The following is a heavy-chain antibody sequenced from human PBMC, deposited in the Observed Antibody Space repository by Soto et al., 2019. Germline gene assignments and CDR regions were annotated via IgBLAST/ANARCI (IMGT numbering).Heavy chain of an antibody. J-gene: IGHJ4*02. Sequence: SVKVSCKASGGTFSSYAISWVRQAPGQGLEWMGGIIPIFGTANYAQKFQGRVTITADESTSTAYMELSSLRSEDTAVYYCARFEGYDSSGYTNATVGYWGQGTLVTVSS. CDR1: GGTFSSYA. CDR2: IIPIFGTA. CDR3: ARFEGYDSSGYTNATVGY. V-gene: IGHV1-69*13. D-gene: IGHD3-22*01.